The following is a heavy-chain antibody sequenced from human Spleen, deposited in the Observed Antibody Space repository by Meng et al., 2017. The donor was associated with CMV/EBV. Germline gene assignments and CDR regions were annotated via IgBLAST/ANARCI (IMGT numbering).Heavy chain of an antibody. Sequence: GGSLRLSCAASGFTFSSYAMHWVRQAPGKGLEWVAVISYDGSNKYYADSVKGRFTISRDNSKNTLYLQMNSLRAEDTAVYYCGRALGGGRAFDIWGQGTMVTVSS. CDR1: GFTFSSYA. J-gene: IGHJ3*02. V-gene: IGHV3-30-3*01. CDR3: GRALGGGRAFDI. CDR2: ISYDGSNK. D-gene: IGHD3-3*01.